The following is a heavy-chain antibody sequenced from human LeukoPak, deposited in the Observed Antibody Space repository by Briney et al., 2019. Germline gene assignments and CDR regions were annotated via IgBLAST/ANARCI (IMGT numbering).Heavy chain of an antibody. CDR2: IRSDGSII. J-gene: IGHJ5*02. Sequence: GGSLRLTCEASGFIFSGQSMNWIRQAPGKGLEWVSYIRSDGSIIYYADSVKGRFTISRDNAKNLLYLQMNSLRAEDTAVYYCVRGRGTAVIATHCFDPWGQGGLVTVSS. V-gene: IGHV3-48*04. CDR3: VRGRGTAVIATHCFDP. CDR1: GFIFSGQS. D-gene: IGHD3-22*01.